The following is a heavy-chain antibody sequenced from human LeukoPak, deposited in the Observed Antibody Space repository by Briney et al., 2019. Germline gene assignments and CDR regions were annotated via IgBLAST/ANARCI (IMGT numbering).Heavy chain of an antibody. CDR1: GFTFSSYG. J-gene: IGHJ4*02. CDR2: IRYDGSNK. V-gene: IGHV3-30*02. CDR3: ARAKWWSGRFFDY. D-gene: IGHD2-15*01. Sequence: GGSLRLSCAASGFTFSSYGMHWVRQAPGKGLEWVAFIRYDGSNKYYADSVKGRFTISRDNSKNTLYLQMNSLRAEDTAVYYCARAKWWSGRFFDYWGQGTLVTVSS.